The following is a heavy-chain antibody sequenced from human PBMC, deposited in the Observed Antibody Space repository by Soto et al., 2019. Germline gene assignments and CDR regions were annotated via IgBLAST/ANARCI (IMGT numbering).Heavy chain of an antibody. CDR3: AKDKGPQSGYGSFDY. Sequence: GGSLRLSCAASGFTFSSYAMSWVRQAPGKGLEWVSAISGSGGSTYYADSVKGRFTISRDNSKNTLYLQMNSLRAEDTAVYYCAKDKGPQSGYGSFDYWGQGTLVTVSS. V-gene: IGHV3-23*01. CDR1: GFTFSSYA. D-gene: IGHD5-12*01. CDR2: ISGSGGST. J-gene: IGHJ4*02.